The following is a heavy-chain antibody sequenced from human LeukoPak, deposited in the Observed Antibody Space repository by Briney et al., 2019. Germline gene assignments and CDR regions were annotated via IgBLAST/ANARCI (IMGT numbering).Heavy chain of an antibody. Sequence: GGSLRLSCAASGFTFSSYTITWVRQAPGKGLEWVSSISGSGGSTYYADSVKGRFTISRDNSKNRLFLQMNSLRAEDTAISDGAKRNSRWNFDYWGQGTLVTVS. V-gene: IGHV3-23*01. J-gene: IGHJ4*02. D-gene: IGHD6-19*01. CDR3: AKRNSRWNFDY. CDR1: GFTFSSYT. CDR2: ISGSGGST.